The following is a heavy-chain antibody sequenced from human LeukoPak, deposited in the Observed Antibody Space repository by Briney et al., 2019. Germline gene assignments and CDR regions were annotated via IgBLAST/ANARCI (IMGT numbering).Heavy chain of an antibody. CDR3: ARGVGLDV. J-gene: IGHJ6*02. Sequence: GGSLRLSCAASGFTFSSYWMNWARQAPGKGLEWVASINHNGNVNYYVDSVKGRFTISRDNAKNSLYLQMSNLRAEDTAVYFCARGVGLDVWGQGATVTVSS. V-gene: IGHV3-7*03. CDR2: INHNGNVN. CDR1: GFTFSSYW. D-gene: IGHD3-16*01.